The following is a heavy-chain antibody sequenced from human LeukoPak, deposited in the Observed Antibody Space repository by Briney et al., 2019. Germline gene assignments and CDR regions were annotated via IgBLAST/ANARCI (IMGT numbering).Heavy chain of an antibody. CDR3: AQDRGGSGYSFDY. Sequence: PGGSLRLSCAASGFTFSSYAMSWVRQAPGKGLEWVSAISGSGGSTYYADSVKGRFTISRDNSKNTLYLQMNSLRAEDTAVYYCAQDRGGSGYSFDYWGQGTLVTVSS. D-gene: IGHD3-22*01. CDR1: GFTFSSYA. J-gene: IGHJ4*02. V-gene: IGHV3-23*01. CDR2: ISGSGGST.